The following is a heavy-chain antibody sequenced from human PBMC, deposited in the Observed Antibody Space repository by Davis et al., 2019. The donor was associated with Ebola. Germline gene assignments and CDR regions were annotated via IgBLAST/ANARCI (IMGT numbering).Heavy chain of an antibody. Sequence: PGGSLRLSCAASGFTFSGSAMHWVRQASGKGLEWVGRIRSKANSYATAYAASVKGRFTISRDDSKNTAYLQMNSLKTEDTAVYYCARDGEHYSDLDYWGQGTLVTVSS. D-gene: IGHD1-26*01. V-gene: IGHV3-73*01. CDR2: IRSKANSYAT. J-gene: IGHJ4*02. CDR1: GFTFSGSA. CDR3: ARDGEHYSDLDY.